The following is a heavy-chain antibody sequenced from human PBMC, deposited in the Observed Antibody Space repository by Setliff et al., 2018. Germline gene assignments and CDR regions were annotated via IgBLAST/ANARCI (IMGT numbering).Heavy chain of an antibody. J-gene: IGHJ4*02. Sequence: GGSLRLSCAASGFTFSDYYMSWIRQAPGKGLEWVSYISSSGSTIYYADAVKGRFTISKDDSRNTLYLQMNSLSAEDTAIYYCARTTGYRLEGDFDYWGQGTLVTVSS. V-gene: IGHV3-11*01. D-gene: IGHD3-16*01. CDR2: ISSSGSTI. CDR3: ARTTGYRLEGDFDY. CDR1: GFTFSDYY.